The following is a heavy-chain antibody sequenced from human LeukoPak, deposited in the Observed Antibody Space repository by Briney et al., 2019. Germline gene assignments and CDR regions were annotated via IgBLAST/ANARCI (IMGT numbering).Heavy chain of an antibody. J-gene: IGHJ4*02. CDR2: IYYSGST. CDR3: ARRSGEPVPLPRRKPFDY. CDR1: GGSISSSSYY. Sequence: SETLSLTCTVPGGSISSSSYYWGWIRQPPGKGLEWIGSIYYSGSTYYNPSLKSRVTISVDTSKNQFSLKLSSVTAADTAVYYCARRSGEPVPLPRRKPFDYWGQGTLVTVSS. V-gene: IGHV4-39*07. D-gene: IGHD3-10*01.